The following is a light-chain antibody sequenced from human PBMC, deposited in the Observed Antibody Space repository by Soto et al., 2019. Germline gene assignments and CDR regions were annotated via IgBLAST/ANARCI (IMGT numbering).Light chain of an antibody. CDR3: QQYNNWPPFT. CDR2: GAS. J-gene: IGKJ3*01. Sequence: EIVMTQSPATLSVSPGERVTLSCRASQSVSRSLAWYQQKPGQAPRLLIHGASTRATGIPARFSGSGSGTEFTLTISSLQSEDFAVYYCQQYNNWPPFTFGPGTKVDIK. V-gene: IGKV3-15*01. CDR1: QSVSRS.